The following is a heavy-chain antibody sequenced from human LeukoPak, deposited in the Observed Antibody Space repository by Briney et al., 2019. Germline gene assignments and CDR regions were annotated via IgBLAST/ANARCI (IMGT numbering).Heavy chain of an antibody. D-gene: IGHD2-8*02. CDR1: GYTFTSYA. V-gene: IGHV1-3*01. J-gene: IGHJ6*02. Sequence: ASVKVSCKASGYTFTSYAMHWVRQAPGQRLEWMGWINAGNGNTKYSQKFQGRVTITRDTSASTAYMELSSLRSEDTAVYYCARDGPDYETTGDYGMDVWGQGTTVTVSS. CDR3: ARDGPDYETTGDYGMDV. CDR2: INAGNGNT.